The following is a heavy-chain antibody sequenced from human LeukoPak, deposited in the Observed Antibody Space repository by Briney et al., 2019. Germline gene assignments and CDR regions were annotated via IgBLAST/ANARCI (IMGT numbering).Heavy chain of an antibody. Sequence: GGSLRLSCAASGFTFSSYEMNWVRQAPGKGLEWVSYISSSGSTIYYADSLKCRFTISGDNAKNSLYLQMTSLRAEDTAVYYCATGYTYPLNWGQGTLVTVSS. CDR1: GFTFSSYE. J-gene: IGHJ4*02. V-gene: IGHV3-48*03. CDR3: ATGYTYPLN. CDR2: ISSSGSTI. D-gene: IGHD1-1*01.